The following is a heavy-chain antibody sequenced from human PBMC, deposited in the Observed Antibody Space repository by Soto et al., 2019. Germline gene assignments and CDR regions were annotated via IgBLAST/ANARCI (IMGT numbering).Heavy chain of an antibody. CDR2: IGSRTSDI. J-gene: IGHJ3*02. CDR1: GFTLIRHT. V-gene: IGHV3-21*01. Sequence: PXGSLTLSCAASGFTLIRHTMNWVRQAPGKGLEWVSFIGSRTSDIYYADSVKGRFTISRHNAKNSLYLDLTRLRAEDTAVYFCLRDYYDTSGYPNTFDMWGQGTMVTVSS. D-gene: IGHD3-22*01. CDR3: LRDYYDTSGYPNTFDM.